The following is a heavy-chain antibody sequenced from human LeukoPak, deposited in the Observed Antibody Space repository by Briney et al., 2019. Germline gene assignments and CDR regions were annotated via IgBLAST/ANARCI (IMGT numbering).Heavy chain of an antibody. CDR2: IYYSGST. CDR1: GGSISSGDYY. V-gene: IGHV4-30-4*08. Sequence: SETLSLTCTVSGGSISSGDYYWRWIRQPPGKGLVWIGYIYYSGSTYYNPSLKSRVTISVDTSKNQFSLKLSSVTAADTAVYYCARAAPETRSTNYYYYMDVWGKGTTVTVSS. D-gene: IGHD5-24*01. CDR3: ARAAPETRSTNYYYYMDV. J-gene: IGHJ6*03.